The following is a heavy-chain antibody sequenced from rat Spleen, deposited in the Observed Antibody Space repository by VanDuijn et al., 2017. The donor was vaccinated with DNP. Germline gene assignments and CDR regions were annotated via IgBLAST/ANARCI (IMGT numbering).Heavy chain of an antibody. J-gene: IGHJ2*01. CDR2: ISSGGST. V-gene: IGHV2-6*01. CDR1: GFSLTSYT. CDR3: ARSGY. D-gene: IGHD1-4*01. Sequence: QVQLKESGPGLVQPSQTLSLTCTVSGFSLTSYTVSWVRQPPGKGLEWIAAISSGGSTYYNSALKSRLSISRDTSKSQVFLKMNSLQTEDTAMYFCARSGYWGQGVMVTVSS.